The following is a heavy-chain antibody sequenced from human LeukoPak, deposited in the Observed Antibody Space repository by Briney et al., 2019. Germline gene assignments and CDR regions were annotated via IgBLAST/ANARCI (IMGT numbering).Heavy chain of an antibody. V-gene: IGHV4-39*07. J-gene: IGHJ3*02. CDR1: GGSISSSSYY. Sequence: SETLSLTCTVSGGSISSSSYYWGWIRQPPGKGLEWIGSIYYSGSTYYNPSLKSRVTISVDTSKNQFSLKLSSVTAADTAVYYCARRMDYDYVWGSYYAFDIWGQGTMVTVSS. CDR2: IYYSGST. CDR3: ARRMDYDYVWGSYYAFDI. D-gene: IGHD3-16*01.